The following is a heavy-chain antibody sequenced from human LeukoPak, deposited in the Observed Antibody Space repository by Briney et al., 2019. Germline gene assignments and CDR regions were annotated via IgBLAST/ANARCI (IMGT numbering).Heavy chain of an antibody. Sequence: SVKVSCKASGGTFSSYAISWVRQAPGQGLEWMGGIIPIFGTANYAQKFQGRVTITADKSTSTAYMELSSLGSEDTAVYYCASRAVAGTRLYWYFDLWGRGTLVTVSS. CDR2: IIPIFGTA. CDR1: GGTFSSYA. V-gene: IGHV1-69*06. D-gene: IGHD6-19*01. J-gene: IGHJ2*01. CDR3: ASRAVAGTRLYWYFDL.